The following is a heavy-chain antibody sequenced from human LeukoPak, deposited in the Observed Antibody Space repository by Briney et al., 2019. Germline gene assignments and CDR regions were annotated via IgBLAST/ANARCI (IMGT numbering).Heavy chain of an antibody. V-gene: IGHV3-48*03. CDR2: ISSSGSTI. CDR1: GFTFSSYE. D-gene: IGHD3-3*01. CDR3: ARGVNFWSGYHFDY. J-gene: IGHJ4*02. Sequence: GSLRLSCAASGFTFSSYEMNWVRQAPGKGLEWVSYISSSGSTIYYADSVKGRFTISRDNAKNSLYLQMNSLRAEDTAVYYCARGVNFWSGYHFDYWGQGTLVTVSS.